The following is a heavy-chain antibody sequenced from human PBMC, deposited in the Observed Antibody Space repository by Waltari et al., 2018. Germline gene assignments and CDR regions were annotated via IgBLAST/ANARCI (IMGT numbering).Heavy chain of an antibody. J-gene: IGHJ5*02. Sequence: QVQLQESGPGLVKPSETLSLTCDVSFYAIHSGYYWGWIRQPPGKGLEWIGSVYYDGSAYYSESLKSRVDISMDTSKNQVSLKLSSVTAADTAVYYCARMGLGYCASARCYKNDAWGQGILVTVSS. CDR2: VYYDGSA. V-gene: IGHV4-38-2*01. D-gene: IGHD2-15*01. CDR1: FYAIHSGYY. CDR3: ARMGLGYCASARCYKNDA.